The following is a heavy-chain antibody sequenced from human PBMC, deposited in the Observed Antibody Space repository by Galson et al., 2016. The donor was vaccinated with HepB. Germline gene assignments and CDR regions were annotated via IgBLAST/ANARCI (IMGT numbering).Heavy chain of an antibody. J-gene: IGHJ4*02. V-gene: IGHV5-51*01. CDR1: GYSFTNYW. CDR3: ARHLWAAKPAELDY. Sequence: QSGAEVKKPGESLKISCKGSGYSFTNYWIAWVRQMPGKGLEWMGILHPGHSDTRYNPSFRGQVTISADLSVSTAYLQWSSLKASDTAMYYCARHLWAAKPAELDYWGQGTLVTVSS. D-gene: IGHD6-13*01. CDR2: LHPGHSDT.